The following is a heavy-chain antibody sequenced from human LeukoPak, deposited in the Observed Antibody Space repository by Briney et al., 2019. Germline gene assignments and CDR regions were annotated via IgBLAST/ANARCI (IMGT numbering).Heavy chain of an antibody. J-gene: IGHJ4*02. V-gene: IGHV3-30-3*01. CDR1: GFTFSRYA. D-gene: IGHD3-10*01. CDR3: ARVGYYSSGPFSYFDY. CDR2: ISYDGSNE. Sequence: PGGSLRLSCAASGFTFSRYAMHWVRQAPGKGLEWVAVISYDGSNEYYADSVKGRFTISRDSSENTLYIQMNSLRVEDTAVYYCARVGYYSSGPFSYFDYWGQGTLVTVSS.